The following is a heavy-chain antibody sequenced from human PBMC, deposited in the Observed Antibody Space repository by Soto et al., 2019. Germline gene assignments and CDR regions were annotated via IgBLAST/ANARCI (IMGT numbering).Heavy chain of an antibody. J-gene: IGHJ5*02. CDR1: GFTFSSYN. D-gene: IGHD3-22*01. V-gene: IGHV3-64D*06. CDR3: ARDMAYYDSSGYFWLFDP. CDR2: ISSNGGST. Sequence: GSLRLSCSASGFTFSSYNIHWVRQAPGKRLEYVSAISSNGGSTYYADSVKGRFTISRDDSKNTLYLQMSSLRAEDTAVYCCARDMAYYDSSGYFWLFDPWGQGTLVTVSS.